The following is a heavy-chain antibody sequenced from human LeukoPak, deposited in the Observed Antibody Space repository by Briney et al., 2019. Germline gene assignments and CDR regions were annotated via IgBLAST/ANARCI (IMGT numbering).Heavy chain of an antibody. CDR2: IKRKTDGGTT. Sequence: PGGSLRLSCSASGFTFSNAWMSWVRQAPGKGLEWAGRIKRKTDGGTTDYAAPVKGRFTISRDDSKNTLYLQMNSLKTEDTAVYYCTTALLWFGEFSSWGQGTLVTVSS. CDR1: GFTFSNAW. J-gene: IGHJ5*02. V-gene: IGHV3-15*01. D-gene: IGHD3-10*01. CDR3: TTALLWFGEFSS.